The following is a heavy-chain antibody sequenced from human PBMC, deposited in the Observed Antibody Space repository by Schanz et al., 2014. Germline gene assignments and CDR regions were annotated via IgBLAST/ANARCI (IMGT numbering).Heavy chain of an antibody. J-gene: IGHJ4*02. CDR2: ISYDGNNQ. CDR1: GFTFRSYP. CDR3: ARPIYDLWSGSFDY. D-gene: IGHD3-3*01. V-gene: IGHV3-30*04. Sequence: AQLLESGGNLVQPGGSLRVSCVGSGFTFRSYPMTWVRQAPGKGLEWVAFISYDGNNQYYADSVKGRFTISRDNSKNTLYLQMNSLRAEDTAVYYCARPIYDLWSGSFDYWGQGTLVTVSS.